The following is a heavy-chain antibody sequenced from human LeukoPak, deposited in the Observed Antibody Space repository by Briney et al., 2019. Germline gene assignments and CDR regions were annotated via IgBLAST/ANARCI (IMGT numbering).Heavy chain of an antibody. CDR1: GFTFSTHA. D-gene: IGHD5-24*01. CDR2: ISGPGGTT. V-gene: IGHV3-23*01. Sequence: GGSLRLSCVVSGFTFSTHAMIWVRQAPGKGLERVSDISGPGGTTYYAASVKGRFTISRDNSKNTLYLQMNSLRAEDTAVYYCAKSRDGYLFDYWGQGTLVTVSS. CDR3: AKSRDGYLFDY. J-gene: IGHJ4*02.